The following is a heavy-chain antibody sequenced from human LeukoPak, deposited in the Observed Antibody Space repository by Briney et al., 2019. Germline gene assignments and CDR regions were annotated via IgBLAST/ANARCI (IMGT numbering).Heavy chain of an antibody. Sequence: ASVKVSCKASGYTFTGYYMHWVRQAPGQGLEWMGWINPNSGGTNYAQKFQGRVTMTRDTSISTAYMELSRLRSDDTAVYYCARRSGICDYVWGSYRYTTPFDYWGQGTLVTVSS. D-gene: IGHD3-16*02. CDR3: ARRSGICDYVWGSYRYTTPFDY. CDR1: GYTFTGYY. CDR2: INPNSGGT. V-gene: IGHV1-2*02. J-gene: IGHJ4*02.